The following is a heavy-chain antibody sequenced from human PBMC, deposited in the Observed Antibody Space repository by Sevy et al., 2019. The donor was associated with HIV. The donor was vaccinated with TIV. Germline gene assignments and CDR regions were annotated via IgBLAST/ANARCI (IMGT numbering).Heavy chain of an antibody. CDR3: AMWEVGATR. CDR2: MNPNSGNT. D-gene: IGHD1-26*01. Sequence: ASVKVSCKASGYTFTSYDINWVRQATGQGLEWMGWMNPNSGNTGYAQKFQGRVTMSRNTSISTAYMVLSSLRSDDTAAYYCAMWEVGATRWGQGTLVTVSS. CDR1: GYTFTSYD. J-gene: IGHJ4*02. V-gene: IGHV1-8*01.